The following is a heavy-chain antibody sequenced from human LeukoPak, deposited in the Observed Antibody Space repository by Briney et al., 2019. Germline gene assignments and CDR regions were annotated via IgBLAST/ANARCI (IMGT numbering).Heavy chain of an antibody. CDR3: ARGPVWGSYRRIDY. D-gene: IGHD3-16*02. CDR2: IYYSGST. J-gene: IGHJ4*02. CDR1: GGSISSYY. Sequence: SETLSLTCTVSGGSISSYYWSWIRQPPGKGLEWIGYIYYSGSTNYNPSLKSRVTISVDTSKNQFSLKLSSVTAADTAVYYCARGPVWGSYRRIDYWGQGTLVTVSS. V-gene: IGHV4-59*01.